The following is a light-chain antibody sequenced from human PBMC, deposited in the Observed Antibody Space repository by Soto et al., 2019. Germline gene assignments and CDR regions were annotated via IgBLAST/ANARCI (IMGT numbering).Light chain of an antibody. V-gene: IGLV2-14*03. Sequence: QSALTQPASVSGSPGQSITISCTGASGDIGDYNYVSWYQHHPGKAPKLIIYDVINRPSGVSPRFSGSKSPNTASLTISGLQAEDEADYYCSSYTGTNTLVVFGGGTQLTVL. CDR1: SGDIGDYNY. CDR2: DVI. CDR3: SSYTGTNTLVV. J-gene: IGLJ3*02.